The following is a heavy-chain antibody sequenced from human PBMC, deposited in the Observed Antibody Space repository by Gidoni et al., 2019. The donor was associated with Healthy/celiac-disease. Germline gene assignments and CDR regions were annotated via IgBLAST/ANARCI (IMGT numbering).Heavy chain of an antibody. CDR3: ARHAYDLFRYFDY. V-gene: IGHV4-39*01. Sequence: QLQLQESGPGLVKPSETLSLTCTVSGGSISSSSYYWGWIRPHPGKGLEWIGSIYYSGSTYYNPFLKSRVTISVDTSKNQFSLKLRSVTAADTAVYYCARHAYDLFRYFDYWGQGTLVTVSS. CDR1: GGSISSSSYY. J-gene: IGHJ4*02. D-gene: IGHD3-22*01. CDR2: IYYSGST.